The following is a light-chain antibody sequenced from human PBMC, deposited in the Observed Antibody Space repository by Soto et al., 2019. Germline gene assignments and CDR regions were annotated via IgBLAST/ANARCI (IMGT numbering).Light chain of an antibody. J-gene: IGKJ1*01. CDR1: QTIGTW. CDR3: QHYNGAPWT. Sequence: DIQMTQSPSTLSASVGDTVTITCRASQTIGTWLAWYQQKPAKAPKLLIYKASTLESGVPSRFSGSGSGTEFTLTISSLQADDFATYYCQHYNGAPWTFGQGTKVEIK. V-gene: IGKV1-5*03. CDR2: KAS.